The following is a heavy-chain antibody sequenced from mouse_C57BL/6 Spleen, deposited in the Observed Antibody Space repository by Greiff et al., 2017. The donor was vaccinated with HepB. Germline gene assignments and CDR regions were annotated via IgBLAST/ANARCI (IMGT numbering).Heavy chain of an antibody. V-gene: IGHV5-4*01. Sequence: DVKLVESGGGLVKPGGSLKLSCAASGFTFSSYAMSWVRQTPEKRLEWVATISDGGSYTYYPDNVKGRFTISRDNAKNNLYLQMSHLKSEDTAMYYCARDSYYDNYFDYWGQGTTLTVSS. CDR3: ARDSYYDNYFDY. J-gene: IGHJ2*01. D-gene: IGHD2-4*01. CDR1: GFTFSSYA. CDR2: ISDGGSYT.